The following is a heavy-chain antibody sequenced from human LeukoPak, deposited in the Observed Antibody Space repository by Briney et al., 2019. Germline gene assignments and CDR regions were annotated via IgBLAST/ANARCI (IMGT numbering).Heavy chain of an antibody. CDR1: GYSISSGYY. CDR3: ARGDVYSSASDY. CDR2: IFHSGST. Sequence: SETLSLTCAVSGYSISSGYYWVWIRQPPGKGLEWIATIFHSGSTYFNPSLQSRVTISLDTSKNQFSLKLSSVTAADTALYYCARGDVYSSASDYWGRGTLVTVSS. D-gene: IGHD6-19*01. V-gene: IGHV4-38-2*01. J-gene: IGHJ4*02.